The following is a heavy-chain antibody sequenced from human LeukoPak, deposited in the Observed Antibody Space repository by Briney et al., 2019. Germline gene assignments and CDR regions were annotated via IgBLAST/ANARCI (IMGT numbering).Heavy chain of an antibody. J-gene: IGHJ4*02. CDR2: IKEDGTYT. CDR3: ARDFDMGITPGDDFDF. Sequence: AGGSLRLSCAASGFSFSKYWMHWVRQTPGEGLVWVARIKEDGTYTSYADSVKGRFTISRDNARNTVFLQMNSLRAVDTAVYYCARDFDMGITPGDDFDFWGQGTLVTVSS. D-gene: IGHD3-9*01. CDR1: GFSFSKYW. V-gene: IGHV3-74*01.